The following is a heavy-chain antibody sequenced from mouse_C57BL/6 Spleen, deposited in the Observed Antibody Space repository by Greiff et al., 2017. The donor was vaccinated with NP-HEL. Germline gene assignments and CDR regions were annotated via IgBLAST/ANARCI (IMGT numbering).Heavy chain of an antibody. CDR3: TSSYYYGTPFAY. D-gene: IGHD1-1*01. CDR2: IRNKAINHAT. Sequence: EVKLQESGGGLVQPGGSMKLSCAASGFTFSDAWMDWVRQSPEKGLEWVAEIRNKAINHATYYAESVKGRFTTSRDDSKSSVYLQMNSLRAEDTGIYYCTSSYYYGTPFAYWGQGTLVTVSA. J-gene: IGHJ3*01. CDR1: GFTFSDAW. V-gene: IGHV6-6*01.